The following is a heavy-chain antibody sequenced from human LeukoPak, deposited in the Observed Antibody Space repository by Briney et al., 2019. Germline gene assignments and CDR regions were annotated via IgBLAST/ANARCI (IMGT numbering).Heavy chain of an antibody. J-gene: IGHJ5*02. CDR2: ISSSSSYI. CDR1: GFTFSSYG. V-gene: IGHV3-21*01. CDR3: ARVEQDDFWSGYYH. Sequence: GGSLRLSCAASGFTFSSYGMNWVRQAPGKGLEWVSSISSSSSYIYYADSVKGRFTISRDNAKNSLYLQMNSLRAEDTAVYYCARVEQDDFWSGYYHWGQGTLVTVSS. D-gene: IGHD3-3*01.